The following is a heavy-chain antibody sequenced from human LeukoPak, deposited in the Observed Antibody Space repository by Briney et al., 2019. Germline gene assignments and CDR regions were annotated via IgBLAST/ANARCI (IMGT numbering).Heavy chain of an antibody. CDR1: GAYISRYY. CDR2: ISYRATT. D-gene: IGHD3-22*01. CDR3: ARDMRGDFYDTSGLNWFDP. V-gene: IGHV4-59*01. Sequence: SETLSLTCTVSGAYISRYYWSWIRQPPGKGLDWIGYISYRATTNYNPSLMSRVTITVDTSKNQFSLKLSSVTAADTAVYYCARDMRGDFYDTSGLNWFDPWGQGTLVTVSS. J-gene: IGHJ5*02.